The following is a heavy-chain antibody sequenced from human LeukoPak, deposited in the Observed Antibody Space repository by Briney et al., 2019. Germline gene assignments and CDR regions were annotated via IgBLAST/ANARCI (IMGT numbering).Heavy chain of an antibody. CDR2: IKHSGNF. V-gene: IGHV4-34*01. D-gene: IGHD3-9*01. Sequence: SETLSLTCGFFGGSFSDYYWSWIRQSPGKGLEWIGEIKHSGNFNYNPSLKSRVTISVDTSKNQFSLKLSSVTAADTAVYYCARFPTVLRYFDWFPLWGQGTLVTVSS. CDR3: ARFPTVLRYFDWFPL. CDR1: GGSFSDYY. J-gene: IGHJ4*02.